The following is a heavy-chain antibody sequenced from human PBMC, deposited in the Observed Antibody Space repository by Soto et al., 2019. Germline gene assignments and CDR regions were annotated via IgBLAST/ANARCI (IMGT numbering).Heavy chain of an antibody. Sequence: HPGGSLRLSCAASGFTFSSYSMNWVRQAPGKGLEWVSYISPSSSTIYYADSVKGRFTISRDNAKNSLYLQMNSLRDEDTAVYYCATEIVDTALQPRIGMHVPGQAPTVTVFS. V-gene: IGHV3-48*02. CDR2: ISPSSSTI. D-gene: IGHD5-18*01. CDR3: ATEIVDTALQPRIGMHV. J-gene: IGHJ6*02. CDR1: GFTFSSYS.